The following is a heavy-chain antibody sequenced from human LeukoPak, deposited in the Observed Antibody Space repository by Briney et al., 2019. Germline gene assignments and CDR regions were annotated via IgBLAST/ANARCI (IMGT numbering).Heavy chain of an antibody. Sequence: PSETLSLTCTVSGGSISSSSYYWAWIRQPPGKGLEWIGSIYYSGNTYYKSSLKSRVTISVDTSKNQFSLKLTSVTAADTAVYYCARTTEGGYTYGYFYYYYMDVWGKGTTVTISS. CDR1: GGSISSSSYY. CDR2: IYYSGNT. D-gene: IGHD5-18*01. CDR3: ARTTEGGYTYGYFYYYYMDV. J-gene: IGHJ6*03. V-gene: IGHV4-39*07.